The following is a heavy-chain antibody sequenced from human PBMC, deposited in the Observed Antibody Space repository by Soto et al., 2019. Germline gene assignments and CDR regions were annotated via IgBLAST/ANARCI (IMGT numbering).Heavy chain of an antibody. V-gene: IGHV3-48*01. D-gene: IGHD5-18*01. CDR1: GFTFSSYS. CDR3: ARDSGYSYGPLDY. J-gene: IGHJ4*02. CDR2: ISSSSSTI. Sequence: GGSLRLSCAASGFTFSSYSMNWVRQAPGKGLEWVSYISSSSSTIYYADSVKGRFTISRDNAKNSLYLQMNSLRAEDTAVYYYARDSGYSYGPLDYWGQGTLVTVFS.